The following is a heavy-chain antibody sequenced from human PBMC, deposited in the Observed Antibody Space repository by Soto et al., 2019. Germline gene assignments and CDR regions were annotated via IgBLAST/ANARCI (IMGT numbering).Heavy chain of an antibody. Sequence: ASVKVSCKASGYTFTSYDINWVRQATGQGLEWMGWMNPNSGNTGYAQKFQGRVTMTRNTSISTAYMELSSLRSEDTAVYYCARAGVGCLLYRYYYYYYMDFWGKGTTVTVSS. D-gene: IGHD2-8*01. J-gene: IGHJ6*03. CDR1: GYTFTSYD. CDR2: MNPNSGNT. V-gene: IGHV1-8*01. CDR3: ARAGVGCLLYRYYYYYYMDF.